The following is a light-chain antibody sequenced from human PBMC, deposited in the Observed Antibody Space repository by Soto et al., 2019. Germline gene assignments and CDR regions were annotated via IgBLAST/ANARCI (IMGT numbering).Light chain of an antibody. CDR3: QQGHDWPLT. CDR2: GVS. J-gene: IGKJ2*01. V-gene: IGKV3-15*01. CDR1: QSISGE. Sequence: EIVMTQSPATLSVSPGERATLSCRASQSISGELAWYQQRPGQPPRLLIYGVSTRATGVPDRCSGSGSGSDFTLTISGLQSEDFAVYYSQQGHDWPLTFGQGT.